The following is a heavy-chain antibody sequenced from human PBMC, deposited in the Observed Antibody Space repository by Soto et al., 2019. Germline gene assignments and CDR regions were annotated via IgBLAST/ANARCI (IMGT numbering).Heavy chain of an antibody. D-gene: IGHD2-15*01. CDR3: ASAKDCGGGSCSGSHYNGMDA. CDR1: GVTFRSDW. J-gene: IGHJ6*02. V-gene: IGHV3-74*03. Sequence: EVQLVESGGGLVQPGGSLRLSCVVSGVTFRSDWMHWVRQAPGKGLMWVSRINGDGSTTTYADSVKGRFTVSRDNAKNTVYLPMNSLRAENTAVYHCASAKDCGGGSCSGSHYNGMDAWGQGTTVTVSS. CDR2: INGDGSTT.